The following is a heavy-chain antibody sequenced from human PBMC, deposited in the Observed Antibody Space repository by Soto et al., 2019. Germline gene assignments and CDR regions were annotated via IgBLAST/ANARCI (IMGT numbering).Heavy chain of an antibody. D-gene: IGHD1-1*01. CDR3: ARWDLEQHASDI. CDR1: GCTFIRYS. V-gene: IGHV3-48*01. CDR2: ITSSSSTI. J-gene: IGHJ3*02. Sequence: LRHSCGVSGCTFIRYSVNRVHQARGKGLEWVSYITSSSSTIFYADSVKGRFNISRDNAKNSLYLKMNTLRAEDTAVYSCARWDLEQHASDIWGQGTIVTVSS.